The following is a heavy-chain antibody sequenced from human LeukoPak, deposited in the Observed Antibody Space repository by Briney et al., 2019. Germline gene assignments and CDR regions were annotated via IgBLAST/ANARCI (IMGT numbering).Heavy chain of an antibody. CDR2: MNPNNGNT. V-gene: IGHV1-8*01. J-gene: IGHJ4*02. CDR3: ARGRYDYVWGSYRYTELGY. CDR1: GYTFTSYD. Sequence: ASVKVSCKASGYTFTSYDITWVRQATGQGLEWMGWMNPNNGNTGYAQRFQGRVTMTRNTSISTAYMELSSLRSEDTAVYYCARGRYDYVWGSYRYTELGYWGQGTLVTVSS. D-gene: IGHD3-16*02.